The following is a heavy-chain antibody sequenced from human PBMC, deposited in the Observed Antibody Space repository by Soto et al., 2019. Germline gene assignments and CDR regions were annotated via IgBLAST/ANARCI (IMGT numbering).Heavy chain of an antibody. CDR3: ARGLNGYLHYFDY. CDR1: GYTFTSYD. CDR2: MNPNSGNT. Sequence: ASVKVSCKASGYTFTSYDINWVRQATGQGLEWMGWMNPNSGNTGYSQKFQDRVTITRDTSASTAYMELSSLRSEDTAVYYCARGLNGYLHYFDYWGQGTPVTVSS. V-gene: IGHV1-8*01. J-gene: IGHJ4*02. D-gene: IGHD5-18*01.